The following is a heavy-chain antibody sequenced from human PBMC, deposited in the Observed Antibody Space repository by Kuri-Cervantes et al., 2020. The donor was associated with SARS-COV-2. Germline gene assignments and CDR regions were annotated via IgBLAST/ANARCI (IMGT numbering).Heavy chain of an antibody. D-gene: IGHD4-23*01. J-gene: IGHJ3*02. V-gene: IGHV1-69*05. CDR1: GGTSSSYA. CDR2: IIPIFGTA. Sequence: SVKVSCKASGGTSSSYAISWVRQAPGQGLEWMGGIIPIFGTANYAQKFQGRVTITTDESTSTAYMELSSLRSEDTAVYYCASFYGGNSGDAFDIWGQGTMVTVSS. CDR3: ASFYGGNSGDAFDI.